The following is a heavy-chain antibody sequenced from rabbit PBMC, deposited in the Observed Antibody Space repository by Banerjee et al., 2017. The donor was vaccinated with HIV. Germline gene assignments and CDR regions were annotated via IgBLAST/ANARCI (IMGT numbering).Heavy chain of an antibody. CDR1: GFSFSGNFW. D-gene: IGHD4-1*01. CDR2: ISAADSGDT. Sequence: QEQLEESGGDLVKPEGSLTLTCTASGFSFSGNFWISWVRQAPGKGLEWIAFISAADSGDTSYANWAKGRFTISKASWTTVTLQMTSLTAADTASYFCARDLAGVIGWNFNLWGQGTLVTVS. J-gene: IGHJ4*01. CDR3: ARDLAGVIGWNFNL. V-gene: IGHV1S45*01.